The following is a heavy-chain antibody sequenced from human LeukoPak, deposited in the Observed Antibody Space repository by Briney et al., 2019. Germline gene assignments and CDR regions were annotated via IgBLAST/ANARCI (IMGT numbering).Heavy chain of an antibody. CDR1: GVSINSYY. CDR2: IYYSGST. V-gene: IGHV4-59*01. Sequence: SETLSLTCTVSGVSINSYYWSWIRQPPGKGLEWIGYIYYSGSTNYNPSLKSRVTISVDTSKKQFSLRLSSVTAADTAVYYCARVTTWLPFDYWGQGTLVTVSS. J-gene: IGHJ4*02. CDR3: ARVTTWLPFDY. D-gene: IGHD5-24*01.